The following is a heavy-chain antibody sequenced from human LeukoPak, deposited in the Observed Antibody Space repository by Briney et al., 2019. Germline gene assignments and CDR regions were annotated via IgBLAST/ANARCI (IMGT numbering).Heavy chain of an antibody. Sequence: SETLSLTCTVSAYSISSGYYWGWIRQPPGQGLECIGTIYHSGSTYYNPSLKSRVTISVDTSKNQFSLRLSSVTAADTAVYYCARSSRSWSTFDNWGQGTLVTVSS. CDR1: AYSISSGYY. D-gene: IGHD2-2*01. CDR2: IYHSGST. V-gene: IGHV4-38-2*02. CDR3: ARSSRSWSTFDN. J-gene: IGHJ4*02.